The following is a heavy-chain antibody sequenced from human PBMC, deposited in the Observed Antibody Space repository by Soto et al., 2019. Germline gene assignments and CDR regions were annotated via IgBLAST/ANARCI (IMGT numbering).Heavy chain of an antibody. CDR2: INSDGSST. D-gene: IGHD3-22*01. Sequence: GGSLRLSCAASGFTFISYWMHWVRQAPGKGLVWVSRINSDGSSTSYADSVKGRFTISRDNAKNTLYLQMNSLRAEDTAVYYCARGLRGVSYYYDSSGYYLAFDIWGQGTMVTVSS. V-gene: IGHV3-74*01. CDR3: ARGLRGVSYYYDSSGYYLAFDI. CDR1: GFTFISYW. J-gene: IGHJ3*02.